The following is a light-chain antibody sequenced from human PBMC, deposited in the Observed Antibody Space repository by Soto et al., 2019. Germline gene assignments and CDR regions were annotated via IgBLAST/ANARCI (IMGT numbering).Light chain of an antibody. CDR2: GAS. V-gene: IGKV3-15*01. Sequence: EVVLTQSPATLSLSPGDRATLSCRASQSVSSNLAWYQQKPGQRPRLLIYGASTRATGVPPRFSGSRSGTECTLTISAVQSEDFAVYYCQQYYNWPPYTFGQGTKLDFK. J-gene: IGKJ2*01. CDR3: QQYYNWPPYT. CDR1: QSVSSN.